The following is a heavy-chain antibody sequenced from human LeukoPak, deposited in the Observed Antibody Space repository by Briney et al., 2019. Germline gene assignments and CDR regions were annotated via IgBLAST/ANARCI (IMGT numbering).Heavy chain of an antibody. D-gene: IGHD6-6*01. CDR2: INPNSGGT. J-gene: IGHJ4*02. CDR1: GYTFTCYY. Sequence: ASVKVSCKASGYTFTCYYIHWVRQAPGQGLEWMGWINPNSGGTNYAQKFQGRVTMTRDTSISTAYMELSRLRSDDTAVYYCASSSSSSALPDISFDYWGQGTLVTVSS. CDR3: ASSSSSSALPDISFDY. V-gene: IGHV1-2*02.